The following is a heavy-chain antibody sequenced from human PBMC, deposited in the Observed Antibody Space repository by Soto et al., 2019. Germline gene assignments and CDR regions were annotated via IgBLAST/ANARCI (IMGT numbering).Heavy chain of an antibody. Sequence: TSETLSLTCTVSGGSISSSSYYWGWIRQPPGKGLEWIGSIYYSGSTYYNPSLKSRVTISVDTSKNQFSLKLSSVTAADTAVYYCARPSTSRRAAAGTFYYYGMDVWGQGTTVTVSS. D-gene: IGHD6-13*01. CDR3: ARPSTSRRAAAGTFYYYGMDV. J-gene: IGHJ6*02. V-gene: IGHV4-39*01. CDR1: GGSISSSSYY. CDR2: IYYSGST.